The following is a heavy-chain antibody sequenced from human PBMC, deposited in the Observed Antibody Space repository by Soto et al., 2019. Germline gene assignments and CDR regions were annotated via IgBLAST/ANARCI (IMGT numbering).Heavy chain of an antibody. CDR3: VKRSPGTMLDN. Sequence: QLQLQESGPGLVKPSETLSLTCTVSGGSITSSNFYWGWVRQPPGKGLEWIGTLYSGGSAYYNASLKSRVAMSVDTSKNQFSLKVISVTAADTAVYYCVKRSPGTMLDNWGQGTLVIVSS. V-gene: IGHV4-39*01. CDR1: GGSITSSNFY. CDR2: LYSGGSA. J-gene: IGHJ4*02.